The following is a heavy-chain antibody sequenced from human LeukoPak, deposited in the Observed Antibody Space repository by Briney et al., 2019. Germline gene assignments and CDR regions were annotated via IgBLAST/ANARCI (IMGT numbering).Heavy chain of an antibody. CDR2: ISSNGGST. Sequence: GGSLRLSCAASGFTFSSYAMHWVRQAPGKGLEYVSAISSNGGSTYYANSVKGRFTISRDNSKNTLYLQMCSLRAEDMAVYYCARDGGSGSYHPFDYWGQGTLVTVSS. V-gene: IGHV3-64*01. D-gene: IGHD3-10*01. CDR1: GFTFSSYA. CDR3: ARDGGSGSYHPFDY. J-gene: IGHJ4*02.